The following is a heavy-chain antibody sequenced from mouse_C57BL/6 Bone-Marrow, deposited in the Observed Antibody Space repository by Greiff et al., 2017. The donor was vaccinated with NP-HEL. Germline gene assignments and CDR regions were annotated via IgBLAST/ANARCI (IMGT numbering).Heavy chain of an antibody. D-gene: IGHD2-2*01. J-gene: IGHJ4*01. Sequence: QVQLQQSGPGLVAPSQSLSITCTVSGFSLTSYAISWVRQPPGKGLEWLGVIWTGGGTNYNSALKSRLSISKDNSKSQVFLKMNSLQTDDTARYYCARKLVYGYDVGRYAMDYWGQGTSVTVSS. CDR2: IWTGGGT. V-gene: IGHV2-9-1*01. CDR3: ARKLVYGYDVGRYAMDY. CDR1: GFSLTSYA.